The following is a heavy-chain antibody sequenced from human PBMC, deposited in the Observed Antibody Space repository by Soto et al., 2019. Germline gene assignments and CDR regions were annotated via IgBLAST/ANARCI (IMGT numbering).Heavy chain of an antibody. CDR2: INTNSGAT. J-gene: IGHJ5*02. V-gene: IGHV1-2*04. CDR3: ARWVGASNWFDP. CDR1: GYTFTGYH. Sequence: QVQLVQSGAEVKEPGASVKVSCKASGYTFTGYHRHWVRQAPGQGLEWMGWINTNSGATTYAQNFQGWVTMTRDASTNTAYVKLSSLTSDDTAGYYCARWVGASNWFDPWGKGTLVTVSS. D-gene: IGHD1-26*01.